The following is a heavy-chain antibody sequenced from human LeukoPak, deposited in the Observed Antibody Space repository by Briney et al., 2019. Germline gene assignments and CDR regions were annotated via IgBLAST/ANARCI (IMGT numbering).Heavy chain of an antibody. J-gene: IGHJ4*02. CDR3: ASAPRSGYFDY. D-gene: IGHD3-10*01. Sequence: ASVKVSCKASGYTFTSYYMHWVRQAPGQGLEWMGIINPSGGSTSYAQEFQGRVTMTRDTSTSTVYMELSSLRSEDTAVYYCASAPRSGYFDYWGQGTLVTVSS. V-gene: IGHV1-46*01. CDR2: INPSGGST. CDR1: GYTFTSYY.